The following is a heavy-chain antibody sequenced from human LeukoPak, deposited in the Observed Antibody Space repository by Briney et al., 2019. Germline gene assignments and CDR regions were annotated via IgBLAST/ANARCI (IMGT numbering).Heavy chain of an antibody. Sequence: PSGTLSLTCAVYGGSFSGYYWSWIRQPPGKGLEWIGEINHSGSTNYNPSLKSRVTISVDTSKNQFSLKLSSVAAADTAVYYCARRHTYYYGSGSYSPSNWFDPWGQGTLVTVSS. V-gene: IGHV4-34*01. D-gene: IGHD3-10*01. CDR1: GGSFSGYY. CDR3: ARRHTYYYGSGSYSPSNWFDP. J-gene: IGHJ5*02. CDR2: INHSGST.